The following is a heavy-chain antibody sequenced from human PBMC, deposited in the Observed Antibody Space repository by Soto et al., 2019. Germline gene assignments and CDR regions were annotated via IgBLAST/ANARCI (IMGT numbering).Heavy chain of an antibody. V-gene: IGHV3-21*01. CDR1: GFTFSSYS. Sequence: GGSLRLSCAASGFTFSSYSMNWVRQAPGKGLEWVSSISSSSSYIYYADSVKGRFTISRDNAKNSLYLQMNSLRAEDTAVYYCARETDDYGDYSDFSYYYMDVWGKGTTVTVSS. CDR2: ISSSSSYI. CDR3: ARETDDYGDYSDFSYYYMDV. J-gene: IGHJ6*03. D-gene: IGHD4-17*01.